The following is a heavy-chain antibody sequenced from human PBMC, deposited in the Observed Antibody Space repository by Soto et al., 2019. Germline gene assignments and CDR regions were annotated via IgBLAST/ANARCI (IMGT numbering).Heavy chain of an antibody. CDR2: INSDGSSI. D-gene: IGHD3-3*01. J-gene: IGHJ4*02. V-gene: IGHV3-74*01. Sequence: GGSLRLSCATSGFTFSRYWMHWVRQVPGKGLVWVSRINSDGSSISYSDSVKGRFTISRDNAKNTLYLQMNILRVEDTAVYYCARLPVDTITSLDYWGQGTLVTVSS. CDR3: ARLPVDTITSLDY. CDR1: GFTFSRYW.